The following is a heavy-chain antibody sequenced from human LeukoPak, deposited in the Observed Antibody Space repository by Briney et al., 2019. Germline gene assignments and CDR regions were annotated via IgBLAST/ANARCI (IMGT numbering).Heavy chain of an antibody. D-gene: IGHD2-2*01. CDR2: INAGNGNT. J-gene: IGHJ5*02. CDR3: ARVGEADIVVVPAAFDP. CDR1: GYTFTSYA. V-gene: IGHV1-3*01. Sequence: ASVKVSCKASGYTFTSYAKHWVRQAPGQMLEWMGWINAGNGNTKYSQKFQGRVTITRDTSASTAYMELSSLRSEDTAVYYCARVGEADIVVVPAAFDPWGQGTLVTVSS.